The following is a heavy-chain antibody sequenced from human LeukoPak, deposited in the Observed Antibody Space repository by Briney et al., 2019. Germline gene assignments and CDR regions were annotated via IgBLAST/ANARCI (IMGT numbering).Heavy chain of an antibody. D-gene: IGHD3-10*01. J-gene: IGHJ4*02. CDR3: AKGFRTTMVRGVIITPYYFDY. V-gene: IGHV3-23*01. Sequence: GGSLRLSCAGSGFTFSDYAMNWVRQAPGKGLGWVSTLRGSDGNTFYTDSVKGRFTISRDNSKNTLYLQMNSLRGEDTAICYCAKGFRTTMVRGVIITPYYFDYWGQGTLVTVSS. CDR1: GFTFSDYA. CDR2: LRGSDGNT.